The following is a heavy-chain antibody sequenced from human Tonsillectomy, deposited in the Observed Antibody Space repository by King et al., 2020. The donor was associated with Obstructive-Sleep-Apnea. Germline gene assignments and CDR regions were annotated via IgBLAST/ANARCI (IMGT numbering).Heavy chain of an antibody. CDR1: GYSISSGYY. CDR3: ASTVVVPAAIPGGYFDY. V-gene: IGHV4-38-2*02. J-gene: IGHJ4*02. CDR2: IYHSGST. Sequence: VQLQESGPGLVKPSETLSLTCTVSGYSISSGYYWGWIRQPPGKGLEWIGSIYHSGSTYYNPSLKSRVTISVDTSKNQFSLKLSSVTAADTASYYCASTVVVPAAIPGGYFDYWGQGTLVTVSS. D-gene: IGHD2-2*01.